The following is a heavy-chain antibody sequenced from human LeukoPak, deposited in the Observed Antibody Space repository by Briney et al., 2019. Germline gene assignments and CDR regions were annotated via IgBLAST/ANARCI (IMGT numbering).Heavy chain of an antibody. Sequence: PGGSLRLSCAAPGFTFSSYAMHWVRQAPGKGLEWVAVISYDGSNKYYADSVKGRFTISRDNSKNTLYLQMNSLRAEDTAVYYCAREDIVVVPAAIPHPIDYWGQGTLVTVSS. CDR2: ISYDGSNK. D-gene: IGHD2-2*02. CDR1: GFTFSSYA. J-gene: IGHJ4*02. CDR3: AREDIVVVPAAIPHPIDY. V-gene: IGHV3-30-3*01.